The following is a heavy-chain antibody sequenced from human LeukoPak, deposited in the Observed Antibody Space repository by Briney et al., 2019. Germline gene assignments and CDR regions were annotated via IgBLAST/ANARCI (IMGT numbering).Heavy chain of an antibody. V-gene: IGHV3-11*04. CDR2: ISSSGSTI. D-gene: IGHD5-18*01. Sequence: GGSLRLSCAASGFTFSDYYMSWIRQAPGKGLEWVSYISSSGSTIYYADSVKGRFTISRDNSKNTLSLQMNSLRAEDTAVYYCAKDKYSPFDYWGQGTLVIVSS. J-gene: IGHJ4*02. CDR1: GFTFSDYY. CDR3: AKDKYSPFDY.